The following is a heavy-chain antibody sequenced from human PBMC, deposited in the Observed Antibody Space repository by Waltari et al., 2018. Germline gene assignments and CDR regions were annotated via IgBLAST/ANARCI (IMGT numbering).Heavy chain of an antibody. D-gene: IGHD3-22*01. CDR1: GYTFSNYG. CDR3: ARGRHYLDSRGHQAMGNAFDI. J-gene: IGHJ3*02. CDR2: IRGYNGDT. V-gene: IGHV1-18*01. Sequence: QVQLVQSGAEVRKPGASVKVSCKASGYTFSNYGIAWVRQAPGQGLEWMGWIRGYNGDTKYAREFEGRLTVTTNTSTNTAHMELSSLRSEDTAVYYCARGRHYLDSRGHQAMGNAFDIWGQGTTVTVSS.